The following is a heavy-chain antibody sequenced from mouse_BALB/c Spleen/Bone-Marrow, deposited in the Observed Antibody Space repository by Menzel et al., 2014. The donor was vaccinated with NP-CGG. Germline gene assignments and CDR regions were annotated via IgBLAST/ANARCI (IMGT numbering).Heavy chain of an antibody. Sequence: VQLKQSGPELVKPGASVKISCKTSGYTFTEYPMHWVKQNHGKSLEWIGGINPTNGGTSDNQKSRGKATLTVDKSSSTAYMELRSLTSEDSAVYYCARGLTGGFAYWGQGTLVTVSA. D-gene: IGHD4-1*01. CDR2: INPTNGGT. J-gene: IGHJ3*01. CDR1: GYTFTEYP. CDR3: ARGLTGGFAY. V-gene: IGHV1-18*01.